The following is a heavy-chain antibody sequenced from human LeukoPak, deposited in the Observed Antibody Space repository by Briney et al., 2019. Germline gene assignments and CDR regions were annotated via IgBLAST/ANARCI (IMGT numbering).Heavy chain of an antibody. V-gene: IGHV1-18*01. CDR3: ARLEGTGYRGGWFDP. J-gene: IGHJ5*02. CDR2: ISAYNGNT. D-gene: IGHD3-9*01. Sequence: ASVKVSCKASGYTFTSYGISWVRQAPGQGLEWMGWISAYNGNTNYAQKLQGRVTMTTDTSTSTAYMELRSLRSDDTAVYYCARLEGTGYRGGWFDPWGQGSLVTVSS. CDR1: GYTFTSYG.